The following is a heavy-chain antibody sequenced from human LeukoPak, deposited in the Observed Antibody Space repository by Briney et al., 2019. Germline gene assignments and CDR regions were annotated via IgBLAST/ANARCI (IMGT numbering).Heavy chain of an antibody. Sequence: GASLRLSCSASGFTLSSFTIHWVRQAPGKGPEWVSGIKESGDITYYADSVKGRFTISRDNSKNTLYLQMNSLRAEDTAKYYCAKYCSGATCSGYWGQGTLVTVSS. CDR3: AKYCSGATCSGY. CDR1: GFTLSSFT. D-gene: IGHD2-15*01. J-gene: IGHJ4*02. CDR2: IKESGDIT. V-gene: IGHV3-23*01.